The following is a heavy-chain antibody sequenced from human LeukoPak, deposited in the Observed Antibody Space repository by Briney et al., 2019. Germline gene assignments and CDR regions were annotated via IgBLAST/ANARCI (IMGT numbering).Heavy chain of an antibody. Sequence: SETLSLTGTVSGGSISSGSYYWSWIRQPPGKGLEWIGEINHSGSTNYNPSLKSRVTISVDTSKNQFSLKLSSVTAADTAVYYCARLFRSSYLGRYFFDYWGQGTLVTVSS. V-gene: IGHV4-39*07. CDR2: INHSGST. D-gene: IGHD6-13*01. CDR3: ARLFRSSYLGRYFFDY. CDR1: GGSISSGSYY. J-gene: IGHJ4*02.